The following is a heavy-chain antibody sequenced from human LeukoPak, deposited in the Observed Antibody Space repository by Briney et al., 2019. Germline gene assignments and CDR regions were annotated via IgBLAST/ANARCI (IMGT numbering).Heavy chain of an antibody. CDR1: GFTFSSYV. CDR3: AKVGDYYDSSGYYSDY. CDR2: IGGSGGSP. D-gene: IGHD3-22*01. J-gene: IGHJ4*02. V-gene: IGHV3-23*01. Sequence: GGSLRLSCAASGFTFSSYVMSWVRQAPGKGLEWVSTIGGSGGSPYFADSVKGRFTISRDTSKNTLYLQMNSLSAEDTAVYYCAKVGDYYDSSGYYSDYWGQGTLVTVSS.